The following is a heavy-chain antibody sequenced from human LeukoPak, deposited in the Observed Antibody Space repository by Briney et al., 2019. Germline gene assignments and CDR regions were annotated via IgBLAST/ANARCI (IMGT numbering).Heavy chain of an antibody. CDR3: AKWGDYDVLTGYYVSDF. CDR1: GFIFSNHA. V-gene: IGHV3-23*01. Sequence: GGSLRLSCAASGFIFSNHAMYWVRQAPGKGLEWVSAISGRSDNPYYADSVKGRFTLSRDSSKNTLYLQMNSLRADDTAVYYCAKWGDYDVLTGYYVSDFWGQGTLVTVSS. CDR2: ISGRSDNP. J-gene: IGHJ4*02. D-gene: IGHD3-9*01.